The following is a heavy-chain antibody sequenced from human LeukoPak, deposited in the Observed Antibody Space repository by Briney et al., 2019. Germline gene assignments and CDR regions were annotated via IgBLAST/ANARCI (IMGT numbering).Heavy chain of an antibody. D-gene: IGHD3-22*01. J-gene: IGHJ4*02. Sequence: ASVKVSCKASGYTFTSYYMHWVRQAPGQGLEWMGIINPSGGSTSYAQKFQGRVTMTRDTSTSTVYMELSSLRSEDTAVYYCARDLLSRHDSSGYSSYWGQGTLVTVSS. CDR3: ARDLLSRHDSSGYSSY. V-gene: IGHV1-46*01. CDR2: INPSGGST. CDR1: GYTFTSYY.